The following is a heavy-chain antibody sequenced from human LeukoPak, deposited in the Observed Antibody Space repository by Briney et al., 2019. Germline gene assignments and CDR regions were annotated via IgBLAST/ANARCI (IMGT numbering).Heavy chain of an antibody. J-gene: IGHJ4*02. CDR3: ARDSQRYSGLPPDY. CDR2: ISAYSGDT. CDR1: GYPFSNFG. V-gene: IGHV1-18*01. Sequence: ASVKVSCKASGYPFSNFGFSWVRQAPGQGLEWMGWISAYSGDTNYAQKLQGKVTMTTDTSTSTANIELRSLTSDDTAVYYCARDSQRYSGLPPDYWGQGTLVTVSS. D-gene: IGHD5-12*01.